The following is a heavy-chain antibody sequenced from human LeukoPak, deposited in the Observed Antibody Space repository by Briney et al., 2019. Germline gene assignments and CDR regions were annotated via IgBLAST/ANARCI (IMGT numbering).Heavy chain of an antibody. V-gene: IGHV3-15*01. CDR2: IKSKTDGGTT. CDR3: TTDSPPHYYDSSGYYEY. CDR1: KFTFNNYA. D-gene: IGHD3-22*01. Sequence: GGSLRLSCAASKFTFNNYAMRWVRQAPGKGLEWVGRIKSKTDGGTTDYAAPVKGRFTISRDDSKNTLYLQMNSLKTEDTAVYYCTTDSPPHYYDSSGYYEYWGQGTLVTVSS. J-gene: IGHJ4*02.